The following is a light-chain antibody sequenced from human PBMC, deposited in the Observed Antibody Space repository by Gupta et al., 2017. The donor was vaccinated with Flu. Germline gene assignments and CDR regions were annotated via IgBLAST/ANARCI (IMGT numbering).Light chain of an antibody. V-gene: IGLV3-21*02. CDR3: QVWDSNGDRVV. J-gene: IGLJ2*01. Sequence: YVLTPPPSLSVAPGQAARITCGGSNIGSYMVHWYQQKSGQAPVLVVYENDDRPSGIPDRISGANSGTTATLTIRRVEAGDEADYYCQVWDSNGDRVVFGGGTKLTVL. CDR2: END. CDR1: NIGSYM.